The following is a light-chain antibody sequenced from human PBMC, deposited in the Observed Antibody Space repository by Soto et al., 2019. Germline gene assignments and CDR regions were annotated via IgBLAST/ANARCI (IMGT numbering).Light chain of an antibody. CDR1: SSDVGGYNY. V-gene: IGLV2-14*01. CDR2: EVS. CDR3: SSYTSTNTPVV. J-gene: IGLJ2*01. Sequence: QSVLTQPASVSGSPGQTITISCTGTSSDVGGYNYVSWYQHNPGKAPKLLTYEVSNRPSGVSDRFSGSKSDNMASLTISGLQAEDAADYYCSSYTSTNTPVVFGGGTKVTVL.